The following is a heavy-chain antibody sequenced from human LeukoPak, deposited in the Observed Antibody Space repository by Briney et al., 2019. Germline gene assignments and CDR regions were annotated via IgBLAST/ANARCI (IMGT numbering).Heavy chain of an antibody. CDR1: GFTFSSYA. CDR3: ARVPKTYYDFWSGYYNGDYYYMDV. Sequence: PGGSLRLSCAASGFTFSSYAMHWVRQAPGKGLEYVSAISSNGGSTYYANSVKGRFTISRDNSKNTLYLQMGSLRAEDMAVYYCARVPKTYYDFWSGYYNGDYYYMDVWGKGTTVTVSS. D-gene: IGHD3-3*01. CDR2: ISSNGGST. J-gene: IGHJ6*03. V-gene: IGHV3-64*01.